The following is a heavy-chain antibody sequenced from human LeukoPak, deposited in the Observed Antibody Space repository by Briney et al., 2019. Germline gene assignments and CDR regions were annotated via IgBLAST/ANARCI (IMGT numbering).Heavy chain of an antibody. V-gene: IGHV1-46*01. CDR2: INPSGGST. Sequence: GASVKVSCKASGYTFTSYYMHWVRQAPGQGLEWMGIINPSGGSTSHAQKFQGRVTMTRDTSTSTVYMELSSLRSEDTAVYYCARGLYYDILTGPSGYWGQGTLVTVSS. D-gene: IGHD3-9*01. CDR3: ARGLYYDILTGPSGY. J-gene: IGHJ4*02. CDR1: GYTFTSYY.